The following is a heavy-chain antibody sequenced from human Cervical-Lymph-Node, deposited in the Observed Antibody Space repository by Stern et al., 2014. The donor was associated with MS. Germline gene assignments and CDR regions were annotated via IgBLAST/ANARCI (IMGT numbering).Heavy chain of an antibody. CDR2: IDCNSGAT. J-gene: IGHJ4*02. Sequence: QVQLVQSGAEVKQPGTSVKVSCKASTYTFTAYHLHWVRQAPGQGLEWMGWIDCNSGATKYAQKFQGRVTMTRDTSISTAYMELSGLTSDDTAVYYCARDAPGPEDQTACYDYWGQGTLVTVSS. D-gene: IGHD2-8*02. CDR3: ARDAPGPEDQTACYDY. CDR1: TYTFTAYH. V-gene: IGHV1-2*02.